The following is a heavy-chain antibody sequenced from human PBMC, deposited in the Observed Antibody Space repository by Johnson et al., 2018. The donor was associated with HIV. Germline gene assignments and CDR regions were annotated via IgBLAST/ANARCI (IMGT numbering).Heavy chain of an antibody. V-gene: IGHV3-30*04. CDR2: ISYDGSHK. D-gene: IGHD1-26*01. CDR1: GFTFNSYA. CDR3: ARDRIVGADYDAFDI. Sequence: QVQLVESGGGVVQPGRSLRLSCAASGFTFNSYAMHWVRQAPGKGLEWVAVISYDGSHKYYADSVKGRFTISRDYSKNTLYLQMNSLRAEDTAVYHCARDRIVGADYDAFDIWGQGTMVTVSS. J-gene: IGHJ3*02.